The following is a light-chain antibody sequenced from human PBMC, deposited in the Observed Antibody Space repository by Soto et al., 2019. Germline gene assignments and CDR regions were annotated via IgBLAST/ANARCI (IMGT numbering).Light chain of an antibody. Sequence: EIVLTQSQATLSLSPGERATLSCRASQSVSSYLAWYQQKPGQAPRLLIYDASNRATGIPARFSGSGSGTDFTLTISSLEPEDFAVYYCQQRSNWPPYTFGHGTKLEIK. CDR1: QSVSSY. CDR2: DAS. V-gene: IGKV3-11*01. CDR3: QQRSNWPPYT. J-gene: IGKJ2*01.